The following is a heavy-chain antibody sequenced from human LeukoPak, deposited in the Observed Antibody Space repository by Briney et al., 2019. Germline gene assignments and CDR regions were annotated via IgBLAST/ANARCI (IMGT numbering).Heavy chain of an antibody. Sequence: ASVKVSCKASGYTFTSYAMNWVRQAPGQGLEWMGWINPNSGGTNYAQKFQGRVTMTRDTSISTAYMELSRLRSDDTAVYYCALYGDYFFYFDYWGQGTLVTVSS. CDR3: ALYGDYFFYFDY. CDR2: INPNSGGT. D-gene: IGHD4-17*01. J-gene: IGHJ4*02. CDR1: GYTFTSYA. V-gene: IGHV1-2*02.